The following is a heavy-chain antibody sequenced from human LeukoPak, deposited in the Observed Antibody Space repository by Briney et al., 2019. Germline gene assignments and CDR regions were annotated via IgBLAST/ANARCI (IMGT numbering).Heavy chain of an antibody. V-gene: IGHV4-39*07. CDR2: IYYSGST. Sequence: SETLSLTCTVSGGSIGSTNHCWGWIRQPPGKGLEWIGSIYYSGSTYYNPSLNSRVTISVDTSKNQFSLKLSSVTAADTAVYYCARVDTPSIAAFYDAFDIWGQGTMVTVSS. CDR3: ARVDTPSIAAFYDAFDI. CDR1: GGSIGSTNHC. D-gene: IGHD6-13*01. J-gene: IGHJ3*02.